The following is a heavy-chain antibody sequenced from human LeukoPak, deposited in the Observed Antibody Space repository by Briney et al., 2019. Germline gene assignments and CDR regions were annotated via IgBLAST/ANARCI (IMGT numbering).Heavy chain of an antibody. J-gene: IGHJ4*02. D-gene: IGHD5-24*01. Sequence: SETLSLTCAVYGGSSSGYYWSWIRQPPGKGLEWIGEVNHSGSTNYNPSLKSRVTISVDTSKNHFSLNLRSVTAADTAVYYCARRSYNSPFRYWGQGTPVTVSS. CDR2: VNHSGST. V-gene: IGHV4-34*01. CDR1: GGSSSGYY. CDR3: ARRSYNSPFRY.